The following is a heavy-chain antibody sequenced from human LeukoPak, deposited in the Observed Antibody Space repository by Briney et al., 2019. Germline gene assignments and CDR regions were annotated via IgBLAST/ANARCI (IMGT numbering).Heavy chain of an antibody. Sequence: GGSLRLSCAASGFTFDSYSMSWVRQAPGKGLEWVSYITSGSSTIYYPDSVKGRFTISRDNAKNSLYLQMNSLRAEDTAVYYCARPLRESGYFYSDYWGQGTLVTVSS. D-gene: IGHD3-3*01. J-gene: IGHJ4*02. CDR2: ITSGSSTI. CDR1: GFTFDSYS. V-gene: IGHV3-48*04. CDR3: ARPLRESGYFYSDY.